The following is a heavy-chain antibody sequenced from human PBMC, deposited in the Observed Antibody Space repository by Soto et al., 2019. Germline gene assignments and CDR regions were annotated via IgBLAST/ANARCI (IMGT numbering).Heavy chain of an antibody. J-gene: IGHJ3*02. CDR1: RGSISGSYW. V-gene: IGHV4-4*02. D-gene: IGHD2-8*01. CDR3: ARKMGAFDI. CDR2: IFHGGNT. Sequence: QAQLQESGPGLVKPSGTLSLTCAVSRGSISGSYWWSWVRQTPGKGLEWIGEIFHGGNTYYNPSLKSRVTLSVDKSKNQFSLNLTSVTAADTAVYYCARKMGAFDIWGQGTMVTVSS.